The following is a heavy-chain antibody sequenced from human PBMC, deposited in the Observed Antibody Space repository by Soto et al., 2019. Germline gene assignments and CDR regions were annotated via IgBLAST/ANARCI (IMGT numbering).Heavy chain of an antibody. CDR1: GGSISSGGYY. Sequence: SETLSLTCTVSGGSISSGGYYWSWIRQHPGKGLEWIGYIYYSGNTYYNPSLKSRVTISVDTSKNQFSLKLSSVTAADTAVYYCARDEGAHFQHWGQGTLVTVSS. J-gene: IGHJ1*01. V-gene: IGHV4-31*03. CDR2: IYYSGNT. CDR3: ARDEGAHFQH.